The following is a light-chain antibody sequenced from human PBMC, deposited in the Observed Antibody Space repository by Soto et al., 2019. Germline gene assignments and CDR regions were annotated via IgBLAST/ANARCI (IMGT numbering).Light chain of an antibody. V-gene: IGKV3-11*01. Sequence: IVLTQSPATLSLSPGGRATLSCTASQSISSNLAWYQQKPGQAPRLLISGASNRATGTPDRFRGSGSGTDFTLTITRLEPEDFAVYYCQQRYNWLLTFGGGTKVAIK. CDR3: QQRYNWLLT. CDR1: QSISSN. CDR2: GAS. J-gene: IGKJ4*01.